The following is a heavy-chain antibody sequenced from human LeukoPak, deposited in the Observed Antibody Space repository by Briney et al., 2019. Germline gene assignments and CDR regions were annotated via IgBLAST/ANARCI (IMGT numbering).Heavy chain of an antibody. J-gene: IGHJ6*03. Sequence: PGGSLRLSCAASGFTFSSYGMHWVRQAPGKGLEWVAVISYDGSNKYYADSVKGRFTISRDNAKNSLYLQMNSLRAEDTAVYYCTNYGVYTGYYFMDVWGKGTTVTVSS. CDR3: TNYGVYTGYYFMDV. CDR2: ISYDGSNK. V-gene: IGHV3-30*18. CDR1: GFTFSSYG. D-gene: IGHD4-17*01.